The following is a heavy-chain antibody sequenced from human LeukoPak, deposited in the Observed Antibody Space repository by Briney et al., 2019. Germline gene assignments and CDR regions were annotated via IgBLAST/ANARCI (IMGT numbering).Heavy chain of an antibody. Sequence: SETLSLTCTVSGGSISSYYRSWIRQPPGKGLEWIGYIYCSGSTNYNPSLKSRVTISVDTSKNQFSLKLSSVTAADTAVYYCARALGYYDILTGYYPDAFDIWGQGTMVTVSS. D-gene: IGHD3-9*01. CDR2: IYCSGST. J-gene: IGHJ3*02. CDR1: GGSISSYY. V-gene: IGHV4-59*01. CDR3: ARALGYYDILTGYYPDAFDI.